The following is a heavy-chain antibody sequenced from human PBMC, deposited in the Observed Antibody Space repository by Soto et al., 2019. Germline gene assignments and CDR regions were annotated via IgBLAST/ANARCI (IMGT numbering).Heavy chain of an antibody. D-gene: IGHD6-13*01. Sequence: QLQLQESGPGLVRPSETLSLTCSVSGGSITTRSSYWAWIRQPPGKGPEWIGTFFSGSTFSNPSLRSRVTISKDTSRNQFSLKLTSVAATDTAIYYCATTRGLAVGGSFNYWGQGALVTVSS. CDR3: ATTRGLAVGGSFNY. CDR1: GGSITTRSSY. J-gene: IGHJ4*02. CDR2: FFSGST. V-gene: IGHV4-39*01.